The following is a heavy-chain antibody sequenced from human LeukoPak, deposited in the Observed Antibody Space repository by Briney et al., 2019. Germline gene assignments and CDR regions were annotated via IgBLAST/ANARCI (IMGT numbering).Heavy chain of an antibody. CDR1: GGSFSGYY. J-gene: IGHJ6*03. V-gene: IGHV4-34*01. CDR2: INHSGST. Sequence: MPSETLSLTCAVYGGSFSGYYWSWIRQPPGKGLEWIGEINHSGSTNYNPSLKSRVTISVDTSKNQFSLKLSSVTAADTAVYYCARAPTSYYYYYYMDVWGKGTTVTVSS. CDR3: ARAPTSYYYYYYMDV.